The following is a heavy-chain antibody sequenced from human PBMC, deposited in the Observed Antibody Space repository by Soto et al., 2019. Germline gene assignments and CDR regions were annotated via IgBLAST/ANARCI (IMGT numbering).Heavy chain of an antibody. Sequence: PGGSLRLSCAASGFTFSDYWMNWVRQAPGMGLEWVANIKQDGSEKYYVDSVKGRFTISRDNAKNSLSLQMNSLRAEDTAVYYCARDLSFGSLDFDYWGRGTLVTVSS. J-gene: IGHJ4*02. CDR1: GFTFSDYW. CDR2: IKQDGSEK. D-gene: IGHD3-16*01. V-gene: IGHV3-7*01. CDR3: ARDLSFGSLDFDY.